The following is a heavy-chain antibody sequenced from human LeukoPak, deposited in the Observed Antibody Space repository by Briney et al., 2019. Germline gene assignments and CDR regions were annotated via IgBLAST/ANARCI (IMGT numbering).Heavy chain of an antibody. J-gene: IGHJ4*02. CDR2: IRYDGSNK. D-gene: IGHD6-13*01. Sequence: PGGSLRLSCAASGFTFSSYGMHWVRQAPGKGLEWVAFIRYDGSNKYYADSVKGRSTISRDNSKNTLYLQMNSLRAEDTAVYYCAKGIGIAAAGTGDYWGQGTLVTVSS. CDR1: GFTFSSYG. V-gene: IGHV3-30*02. CDR3: AKGIGIAAAGTGDY.